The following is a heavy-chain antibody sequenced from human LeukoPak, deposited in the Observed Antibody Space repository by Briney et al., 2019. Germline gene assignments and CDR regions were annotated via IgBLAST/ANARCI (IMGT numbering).Heavy chain of an antibody. CDR3: ALYGDYEFDY. V-gene: IGHV4-39*01. J-gene: IGHJ4*02. CDR2: IYYSGST. D-gene: IGHD4-17*01. CDR1: GGSISSSSYY. Sequence: SETLSLTCTVSGGSISSSSYYWGWIRQPPGKGLEWIGNIYYSGSTYYNPSLKSRVTISVDTSKNQFSLKLSSMTAADTAVYYCALYGDYEFDYWGQGALVTVSS.